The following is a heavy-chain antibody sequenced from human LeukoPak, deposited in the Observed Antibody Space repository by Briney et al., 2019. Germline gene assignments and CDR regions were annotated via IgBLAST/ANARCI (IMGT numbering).Heavy chain of an antibody. V-gene: IGHV4-39*07. J-gene: IGHJ4*02. CDR2: IYYSGST. D-gene: IGHD2-2*01. CDR1: GGSISGTPYY. Sequence: PSETLSLTCAISGGSISGTPYYWGWIRQPPGKGLEWIGSIYYSGSTYYNPSLKSRLTISVDTSKNQFSLKLSSVTAADTAVYYCARGPGVVPAAMYNYWGQGTLVTVSS. CDR3: ARGPGVVPAAMYNY.